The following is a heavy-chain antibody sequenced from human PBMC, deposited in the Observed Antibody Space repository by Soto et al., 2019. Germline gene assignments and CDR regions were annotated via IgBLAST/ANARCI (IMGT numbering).Heavy chain of an antibody. Sequence: QVQLQESGPGLVKPSQTLSLTCTVSGGSISSGGYYWSWIRQHPGKGLEWIGYIYYSGSTYYNPSLKRRVTISVDTSKNQFSLKLSSVTAADTAVYYCARTEMATIVGWFDPWGQGTLVTVSS. D-gene: IGHD5-12*01. CDR2: IYYSGST. CDR3: ARTEMATIVGWFDP. CDR1: GGSISSGGYY. V-gene: IGHV4-31*03. J-gene: IGHJ5*02.